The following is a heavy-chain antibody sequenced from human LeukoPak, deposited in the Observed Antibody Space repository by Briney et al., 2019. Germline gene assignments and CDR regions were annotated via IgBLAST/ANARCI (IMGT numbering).Heavy chain of an antibody. CDR1: GVSISSYY. CDR3: ARRANYYDSSGNWDY. V-gene: IGHV4-39*01. CDR2: IYYSGST. J-gene: IGHJ4*02. Sequence: PSETLSLTCTVSGVSISSYYWGWIRQPPGKGLEWIGSIYYSGSTYYNPSLKSRVTISVDTSKNQFSLKLSSVTAADTAVYYCARRANYYDSSGNWDYWGQGTLVTVSS. D-gene: IGHD3-22*01.